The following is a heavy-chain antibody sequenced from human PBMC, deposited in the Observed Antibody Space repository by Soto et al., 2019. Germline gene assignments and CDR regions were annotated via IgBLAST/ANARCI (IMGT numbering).Heavy chain of an antibody. V-gene: IGHV3-23*01. CDR3: AKDRMSYYGSGSLWYLDY. CDR1: GFTFSAYA. D-gene: IGHD3-10*01. CDR2: ISGSGDRT. Sequence: EVQLLQSGGDLVQPGGSLRLSCAASGFTFSAYAMSWVRQAPGKGLEWVSAISGSGDRTYYADSVKGRFTISRDSSDNTLYLQMNSLRAEDTAIYYCAKDRMSYYGSGSLWYLDYWGQGTLVILSS. J-gene: IGHJ4*02.